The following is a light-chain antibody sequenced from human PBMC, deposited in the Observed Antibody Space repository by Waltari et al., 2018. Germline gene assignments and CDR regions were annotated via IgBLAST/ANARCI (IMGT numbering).Light chain of an antibody. CDR1: QSVSSN. V-gene: IGKV3-15*01. J-gene: IGKJ5*01. Sequence: EIVMTQSPATLSVSPGETATLSCRASQSVSSNVAWYQKKPGQAPRLLIYDASTRATSIPAKFRGSGSGTEFTLTISSLQSEDFAVYYYQQYNRWPPITFGHGTRLEIK. CDR2: DAS. CDR3: QQYNRWPPIT.